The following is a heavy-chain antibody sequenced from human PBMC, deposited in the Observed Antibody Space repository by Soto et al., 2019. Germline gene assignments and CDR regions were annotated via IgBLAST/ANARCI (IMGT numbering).Heavy chain of an antibody. CDR3: ARDYHNWNYGTDYGMDV. J-gene: IGHJ6*04. V-gene: IGHV1-2*04. CDR2: INPNSGGT. Sequence: APLKVSCKASGYTFTGYYMHWVRQTPGQGLEWMGWINPNSGGTNYAQKFQGWVTMTRDTSISTAYMELSRLRSDDTAVYYCARDYHNWNYGTDYGMDVWGEGTTVTVSS. D-gene: IGHD1-7*01. CDR1: GYTFTGYY.